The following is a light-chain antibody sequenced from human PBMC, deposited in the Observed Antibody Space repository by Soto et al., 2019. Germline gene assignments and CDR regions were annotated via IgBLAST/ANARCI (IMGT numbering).Light chain of an antibody. Sequence: EIVMTQSPATLSLSPGDRATLSCRASQSVSNNLAWYQQKPGQAPRLLINGASTRATGIPATFSGSGSGTEFTLTISSLQSEDFAVYYCQQYNNWPPTFGQGTKVDIK. CDR3: QQYNNWPPT. V-gene: IGKV3-15*01. CDR1: QSVSNN. J-gene: IGKJ1*01. CDR2: GAS.